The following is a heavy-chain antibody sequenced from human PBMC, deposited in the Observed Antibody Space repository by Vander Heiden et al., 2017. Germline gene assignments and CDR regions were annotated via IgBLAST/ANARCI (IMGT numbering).Heavy chain of an antibody. D-gene: IGHD5-18*01. V-gene: IGHV4-59*01. CDR2: IYYSGST. CDR3: ARVVDTAMAENWFDH. J-gene: IGHJ5*02. CDR1: GGSISSYY. Sequence: QVQLQEPGPGLVKPSETLSLTCTVSGGSISSYYWRWIPQPPGKGLEWIGYIYYSGSTNYNPSLKSRVTISVDTSKNQFSLKLSSVTAADTAVYYCARVVDTAMAENWFDHWGQGTLVTVSS.